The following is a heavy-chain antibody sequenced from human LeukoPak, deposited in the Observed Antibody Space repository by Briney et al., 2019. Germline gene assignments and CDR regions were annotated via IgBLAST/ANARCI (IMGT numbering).Heavy chain of an antibody. CDR1: GFGFSNYA. CDR3: ANQGRFRTGTYNY. CDR2: ISASGGNT. D-gene: IGHD7-27*01. Sequence: GGSLRLACAAAGFGFSNYAMSWVRQAPGKGLEWVSVISASGGNTYHAGSVEGSFTFSRANSKNKLYLQMSSLRAEDTAEYYCANQGRFRTGTYNYWGRGTLVTVSS. J-gene: IGHJ4*02. V-gene: IGHV3-23*01.